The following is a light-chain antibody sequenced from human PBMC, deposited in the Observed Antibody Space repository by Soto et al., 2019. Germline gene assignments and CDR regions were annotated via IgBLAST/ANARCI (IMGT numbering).Light chain of an antibody. V-gene: IGKV3-11*01. J-gene: IGKJ4*01. CDR3: QQRSDWPST. CDR1: QSVGSY. Sequence: EIVLTQSPVTLSLSPGERATLSCRASQSVGSYFAWYQQKPGQAPRLLIYDASSRATGIPARFSASGSGTDFTLTISSLEPEDFAVYYCQQRSDWPSTFGGGTRVEIK. CDR2: DAS.